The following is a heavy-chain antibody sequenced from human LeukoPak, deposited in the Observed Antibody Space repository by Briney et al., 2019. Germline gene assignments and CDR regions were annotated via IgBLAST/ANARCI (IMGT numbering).Heavy chain of an antibody. D-gene: IGHD6-13*01. CDR3: ARDGGYSSSWYYWFDP. Sequence: ASVKVSCKASTYTFTSYGISWVRQAPGQGLEWMGWISAYNGNTNYAQKLQGRVTMTTDTSTSTAYMELRSLRSDDTAVYYCARDGGYSSSWYYWFDPWGQGTLVTVSS. CDR2: ISAYNGNT. V-gene: IGHV1-18*01. J-gene: IGHJ5*02. CDR1: TYTFTSYG.